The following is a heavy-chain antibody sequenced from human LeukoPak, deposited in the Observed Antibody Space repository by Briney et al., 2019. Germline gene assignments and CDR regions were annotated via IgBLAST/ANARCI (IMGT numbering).Heavy chain of an antibody. CDR3: ARHWGLRGMDV. Sequence: SQTLSLTCTVSGGSISSGGYYWSWIRQPPGKGLEWIGYIYHSGSTYYNPSLKSRDTISVDRSKNQFSLKLSSVTAADTAVYYCARHWGLRGMDVWGQGTTVTVSS. CDR2: IYHSGST. J-gene: IGHJ6*02. V-gene: IGHV4-30-2*01. CDR1: GGSISSGGYY. D-gene: IGHD7-27*01.